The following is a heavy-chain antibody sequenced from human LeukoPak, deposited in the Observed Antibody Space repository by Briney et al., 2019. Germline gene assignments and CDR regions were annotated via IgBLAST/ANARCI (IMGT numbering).Heavy chain of an antibody. Sequence: SGTLSLTCAVSGGSISSSNWWSWVRQPPGKGLEWIGEIYHSGSTNYNPSLKSRVTISVDKSKNQFSLKLSSVTAADTAVYYCARAGSYSTLVRFDYWGQGTLVTVSS. D-gene: IGHD1-26*01. V-gene: IGHV4-4*02. J-gene: IGHJ4*02. CDR3: ARAGSYSTLVRFDY. CDR1: GGSISSSNW. CDR2: IYHSGST.